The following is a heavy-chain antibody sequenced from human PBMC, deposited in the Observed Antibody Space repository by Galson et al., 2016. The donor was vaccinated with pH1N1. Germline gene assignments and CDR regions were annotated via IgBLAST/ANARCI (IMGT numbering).Heavy chain of an antibody. CDR3: ARAGVEHLVHGGSRLQYSWFDP. Sequence: SLRLSCATSGFNFRDHAISWFRKAPGKGLEWVALIHSQINGATIEYAASVTGRFIVSRDVSKSIAYLQMDGLQPEDTALYSCARAGVEHLVHGGSRLQYSWFDPWGLGTLVSVSS. J-gene: IGHJ5*02. CDR1: GFNFRDHA. V-gene: IGHV3-49*03. CDR2: IHSQINGATI. D-gene: IGHD1/OR15-1a*01.